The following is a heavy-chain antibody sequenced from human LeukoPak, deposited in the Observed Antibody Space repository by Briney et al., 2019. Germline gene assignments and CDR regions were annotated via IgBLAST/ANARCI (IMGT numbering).Heavy chain of an antibody. D-gene: IGHD3-9*01. Sequence: SETLSLTCTVSGGSLSSYYWSWIRQPPGKGPEWIGYIYYSGSTNYNPSLKSRVTISVDTSKNQFSLKLSSVTAADTAVYYCARERAYYDILTGYYSPPGGAFDIWGQGTMVTVSS. CDR1: GGSLSSYY. V-gene: IGHV4-59*12. J-gene: IGHJ3*02. CDR2: IYYSGST. CDR3: ARERAYYDILTGYYSPPGGAFDI.